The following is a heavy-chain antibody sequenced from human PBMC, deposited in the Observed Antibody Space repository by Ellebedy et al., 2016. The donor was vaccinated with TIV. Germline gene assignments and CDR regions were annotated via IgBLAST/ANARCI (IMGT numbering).Heavy chain of an antibody. Sequence: AASVQVSCKASAGTFSSYAISWVRQAPAQGLEWMGIINPSGGSTSYAHKFQGRVTMTRDTSTSTVYMELSSLRSEDTAVYYCARDFYNRYGSGSYAHGAFDIWGQGTMVTVSS. V-gene: IGHV1-46*01. J-gene: IGHJ3*02. D-gene: IGHD3-10*01. CDR1: AGTFSSYA. CDR2: INPSGGST. CDR3: ARDFYNRYGSGSYAHGAFDI.